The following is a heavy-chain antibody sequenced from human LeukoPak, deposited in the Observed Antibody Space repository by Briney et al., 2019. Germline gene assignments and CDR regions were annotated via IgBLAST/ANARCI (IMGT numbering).Heavy chain of an antibody. J-gene: IGHJ4*02. D-gene: IGHD6-19*01. CDR1: GYTFTGFY. V-gene: IGHV1-2*02. CDR3: ATVYSSGWYWNY. Sequence: ASLKVSCKAFGYTFTGFYIHWVRQAPGQGLEWMGWINPNSGDTNYAQKFQGRVTMTRDTSISTAYMELSSLRSDDTALYYCATVYSSGWYWNYWGQGTLVTVSS. CDR2: INPNSGDT.